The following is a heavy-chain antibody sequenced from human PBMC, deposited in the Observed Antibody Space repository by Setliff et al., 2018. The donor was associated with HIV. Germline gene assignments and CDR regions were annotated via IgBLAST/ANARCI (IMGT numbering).Heavy chain of an antibody. V-gene: IGHV3-74*01. D-gene: IGHD1-26*01. CDR1: GFTFSGYW. CDR2: INGDGSDT. Sequence: GGSLRLSCAASGFTFSGYWMLWVRQAPGKGLVWVSRINGDGSDTVYADFVKGRFTISRDNAKNTLYLQMNSLRAEDTAVYYCARGQVGYSYFDFWGQGALVTVSS. J-gene: IGHJ4*02. CDR3: ARGQVGYSYFDF.